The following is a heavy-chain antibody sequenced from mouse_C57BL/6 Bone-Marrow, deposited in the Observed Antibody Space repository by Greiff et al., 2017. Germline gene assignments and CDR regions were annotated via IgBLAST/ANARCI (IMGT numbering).Heavy chain of an antibody. J-gene: IGHJ4*01. CDR3: ASSYYSNYGGAMDY. Sequence: QVQLQQSGAELAKPGASVKLSCKASGYTFTSYWMHWVKQRPGQGLEWIGYINPSSGYTKYNQKFKDQATLTADKSSSTAYMQLSSLTYEDSAVYYCASSYYSNYGGAMDYWGQGTSVTVSS. D-gene: IGHD2-5*01. V-gene: IGHV1-7*01. CDR1: GYTFTSYW. CDR2: INPSSGYT.